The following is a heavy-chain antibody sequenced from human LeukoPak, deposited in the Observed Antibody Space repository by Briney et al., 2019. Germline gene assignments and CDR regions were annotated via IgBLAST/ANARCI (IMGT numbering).Heavy chain of an antibody. CDR3: ARAFRSYNDY. J-gene: IGHJ4*02. V-gene: IGHV4-59*01. Sequence: SETLSLTCTVSGGSISSYYWSWIRQPPGKGLEWIGYIYYSGSTNYNPSLKSRVTISVDTSKNQFSLKLSSVTAADTAVYYCARAFRSYNDYWGQGTLVTVSS. D-gene: IGHD5-24*01. CDR1: GGSISSYY. CDR2: IYYSGST.